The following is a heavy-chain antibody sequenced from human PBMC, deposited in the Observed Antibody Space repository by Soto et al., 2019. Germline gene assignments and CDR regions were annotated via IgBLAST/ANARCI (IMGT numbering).Heavy chain of an antibody. CDR2: IWYDGSNK. J-gene: IGHJ6*02. Sequence: RSLRLSCAASGFTFSSYGMHWVRQAPGKGLEWVAAIWYDGSNKYYADSVKGRFTISRDNSKNTLYLQMNSLRAEDTAVYYCARDKCLCSNYVCYYYGMDVWGQGTTVTVSS. V-gene: IGHV3-33*01. D-gene: IGHD4-4*01. CDR1: GFTFSSYG. CDR3: ARDKCLCSNYVCYYYGMDV.